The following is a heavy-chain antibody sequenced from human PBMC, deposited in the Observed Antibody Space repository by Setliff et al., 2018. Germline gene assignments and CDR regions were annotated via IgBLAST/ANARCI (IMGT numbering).Heavy chain of an antibody. CDR1: GYASTGHY. J-gene: IGHJ6*04. V-gene: IGHV1-2*02. CDR3: ARGTDYHGSGSYWAKDV. D-gene: IGHD3-10*01. Sequence: GASVKVSCKASGYASTGHYIHWVRQAPGQGLEWMGWINPRTGVTNYARKFQGRVTMIRDTSITTVYMDLSRLKSDDTAVYYCARGTDYHGSGSYWAKDVWGKGTTVTVSS. CDR2: INPRTGVT.